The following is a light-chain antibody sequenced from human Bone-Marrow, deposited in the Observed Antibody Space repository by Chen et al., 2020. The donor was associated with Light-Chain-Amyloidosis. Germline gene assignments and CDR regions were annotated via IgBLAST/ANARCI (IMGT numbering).Light chain of an antibody. CDR1: NSNIGINY. J-gene: IGLJ3*02. Sequence: QSVLTQPPSVSAAPGQKVTISCSRSNSNIGINYVSWYQQLPGTSPKLLTYENNQRPSEIPDRFSGSKSGTSATLGVAGLQTGDEADYYCATWDSSLTVCMFGGGTKLTVL. CDR3: ATWDSSLTVCM. V-gene: IGLV1-51*02. CDR2: ENN.